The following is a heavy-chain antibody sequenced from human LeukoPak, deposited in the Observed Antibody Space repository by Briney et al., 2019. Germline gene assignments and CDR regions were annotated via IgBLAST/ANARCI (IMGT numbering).Heavy chain of an antibody. CDR1: GYTFTGYY. V-gene: IGHV1-2*02. Sequence: ASVKVSCKASGYTFTGYYMHWVRQAPGQGLEWMGWINPNSGGTNYAQKFQGRVTMTRDTSISTAYMELSRLRSDDTAVYYCARDFYGYGGNPDYWGQGTLVTVSS. D-gene: IGHD4-23*01. J-gene: IGHJ4*02. CDR2: INPNSGGT. CDR3: ARDFYGYGGNPDY.